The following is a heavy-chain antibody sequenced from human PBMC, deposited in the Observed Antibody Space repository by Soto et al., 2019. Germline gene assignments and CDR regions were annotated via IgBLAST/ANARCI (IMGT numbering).Heavy chain of an antibody. CDR1: GGSIGSGGFY. Sequence: TLSLTCAVSGGSIGSGGFYWSWIRQHPGKGLEWIGYIYYTGKTDYNPSLKSRVTMSIDTSENQFSLKLSSLTAADTAVYYCVRQRFFYVTACSGRFFDFCAQRSSVIGSA. V-gene: IGHV4-31*11. CDR2: IYYTGKT. CDR3: VRQRFFYVTACSGRFFDF. D-gene: IGHD3-10*02. J-gene: IGHJ4*02.